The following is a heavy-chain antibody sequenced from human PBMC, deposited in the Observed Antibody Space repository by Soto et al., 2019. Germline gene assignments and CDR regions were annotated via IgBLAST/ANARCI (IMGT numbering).Heavy chain of an antibody. V-gene: IGHV1-69*01. Sequence: QVQLVQSGAEVRKPGSSVKVSCKASRDAFSKYAFNWVRQAPGQGLDWMGWIIPIFGSRNYAEKFQGRVTITADESTSTAYRELRGLRFEDTAVYYCARGETYLGVWGQGTTVTVSS. CDR2: IIPIFGSR. CDR3: ARGETYLGV. CDR1: RDAFSKYA. J-gene: IGHJ6*02. D-gene: IGHD3-16*01.